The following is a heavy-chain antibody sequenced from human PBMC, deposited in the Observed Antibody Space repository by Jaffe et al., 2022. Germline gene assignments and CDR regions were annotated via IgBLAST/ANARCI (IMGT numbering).Heavy chain of an antibody. D-gene: IGHD1-26*01. V-gene: IGHV3-30*02. CDR1: GFTFSSYG. CDR3: AKDPTTYSGSYPRDDY. J-gene: IGHJ4*02. CDR2: IRYDGSNK. Sequence: QVQLVESGGGVVQPGGSLRLSCAASGFTFSSYGMHWVRQAPGKGLEWVAFIRYDGSNKYYADSVKGRFTISRDNSKNTLYLQMNSLRAEDTAVYYCAKDPTTYSGSYPRDDYWGQGTLVTVSS.